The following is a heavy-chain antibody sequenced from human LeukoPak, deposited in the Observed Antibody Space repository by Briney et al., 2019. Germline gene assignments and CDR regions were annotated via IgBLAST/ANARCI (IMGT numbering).Heavy chain of an antibody. CDR3: AKAACGGDCYSPFDAFDI. D-gene: IGHD2-21*02. CDR2: ISYDGSNK. J-gene: IGHJ3*02. V-gene: IGHV3-30*18. Sequence: GGSLRLSRAASGFTFSSYGMHWVRQAPGKGLEWVAVISYDGSNKYYADSVKGRFTISRGNSKNTLYLQMNSLRAEDTAVYYCAKAACGGDCYSPFDAFDIWGQGTMVTVSS. CDR1: GFTFSSYG.